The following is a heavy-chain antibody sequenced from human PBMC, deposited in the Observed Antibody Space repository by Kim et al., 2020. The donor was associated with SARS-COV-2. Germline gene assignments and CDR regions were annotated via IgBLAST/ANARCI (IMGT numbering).Heavy chain of an antibody. J-gene: IGHJ6*02. CDR2: IYHSGST. CDR3: ARLRSNYYYGMDV. Sequence: SETLSLTCAVSGGSISSSNWWSWVRQPPGKGLEWIGEIYHSGSTNYNPSLKSRVTISVDKSKNQFSLKLSSVTAADTAVYYCARLRSNYYYGMDVWGQGTTVTVSS. D-gene: IGHD4-17*01. CDR1: GGSISSSNW. V-gene: IGHV4-4*02.